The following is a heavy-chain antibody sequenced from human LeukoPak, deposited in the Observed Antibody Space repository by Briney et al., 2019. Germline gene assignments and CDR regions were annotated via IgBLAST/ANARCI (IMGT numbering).Heavy chain of an antibody. Sequence: GGSLRLSCAASGFTFSSYAMSWVRQAPGKGLEWVSVISGSGGNTYYPDSVKGRFTISRDNSKNTVYLQMNRLRVEDTAVYYCSGGGNWNYVNFWGQGTLVTVSS. CDR1: GFTFSSYA. CDR3: SGGGNWNYVNF. CDR2: ISGSGGNT. J-gene: IGHJ4*02. D-gene: IGHD1-1*01. V-gene: IGHV3-23*01.